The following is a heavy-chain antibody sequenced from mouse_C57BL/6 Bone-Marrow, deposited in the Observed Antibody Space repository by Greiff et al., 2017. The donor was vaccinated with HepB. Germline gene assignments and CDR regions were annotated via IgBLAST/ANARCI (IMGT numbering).Heavy chain of an antibody. J-gene: IGHJ2*01. CDR1: GYSITSGYD. CDR2: ISYSGST. V-gene: IGHV3-1*01. D-gene: IGHD2-2*01. CDR3: ARARFYGYPDY. Sequence: DVQLQESGPGMVKPSQSLSLTCTVTGYSITSGYDWHWIRHFPGNKLEWMGYISYSGSTNYNPSLKSRISITHDTSKNHFFLKLNSVTTEDTATYYCARARFYGYPDYWGQGTTLTVSS.